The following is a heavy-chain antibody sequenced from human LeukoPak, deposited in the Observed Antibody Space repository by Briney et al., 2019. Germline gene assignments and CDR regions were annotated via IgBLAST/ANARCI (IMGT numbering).Heavy chain of an antibody. V-gene: IGHV4-59*01. D-gene: IGHD4-11*01. CDR3: ARCFTVNYYYYYMDV. CDR2: IYYSGST. J-gene: IGHJ6*03. CDR1: GGSISGYY. Sequence: SETLSLTCIVSGGSISGYYWNWIRQPPGKGLEWIGYIYYSGSTNYNPSLKSRVTISVDTSKNQFSLKLSSVTAADTAVYYCARCFTVNYYYYYMDVWGKGTTVTVSS.